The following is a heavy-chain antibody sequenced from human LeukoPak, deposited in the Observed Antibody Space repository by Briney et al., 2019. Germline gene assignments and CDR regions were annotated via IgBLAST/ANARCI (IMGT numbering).Heavy chain of an antibody. CDR3: ARNLRFLEWLLDY. D-gene: IGHD3-3*01. CDR2: IIPIFGTA. CDR1: GGTFSSYA. Sequence: SVKVSCKPSGGTFSSYAISWVRQAPGQRLEWMGGIIPIFGTANYAQKFQGRVTITADESTSTAYMEPSSLRSEDTAVYYCARNLRFLEWLLDYWGQGTLVTVSS. J-gene: IGHJ4*02. V-gene: IGHV1-69*13.